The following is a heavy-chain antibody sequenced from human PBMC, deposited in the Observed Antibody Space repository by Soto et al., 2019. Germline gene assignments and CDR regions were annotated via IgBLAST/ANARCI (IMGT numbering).Heavy chain of an antibody. CDR2: ISSSGSTI. V-gene: IGHV3-11*01. CDR3: ARVSLFGVGTVYYYYGIDV. Sequence: QVQLVESGGGLVKPGGSLRLSCAASGFTFSDYYMSWIRQAPGKGLERVSYISSSGSTIYYADSVKGRFTISSDNAKNSLYLQMNSLRAEDKAVYYCARVSLFGVGTVYYYYGIDVWGQGTTVTVSS. D-gene: IGHD3-3*01. CDR1: GFTFSDYY. J-gene: IGHJ6*02.